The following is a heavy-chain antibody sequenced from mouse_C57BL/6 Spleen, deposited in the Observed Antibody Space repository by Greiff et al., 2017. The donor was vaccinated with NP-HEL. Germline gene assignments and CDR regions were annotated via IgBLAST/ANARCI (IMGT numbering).Heavy chain of an antibody. CDR2: IYPGSGST. J-gene: IGHJ1*03. CDR3: ARTHYYGSSYEVFNV. CDR1: GYTFTSYW. D-gene: IGHD1-1*01. V-gene: IGHV1-55*01. Sequence: QVQLKQPGAELVKPGASVKMSCKASGYTFTSYWITWVKQRPGQGLEWIGDIYPGSGSTNYNEKFKSKATLTVDTSSSTAYMQLSSLTSEDSAVYYCARTHYYGSSYEVFNVWGTGTTVTVSS.